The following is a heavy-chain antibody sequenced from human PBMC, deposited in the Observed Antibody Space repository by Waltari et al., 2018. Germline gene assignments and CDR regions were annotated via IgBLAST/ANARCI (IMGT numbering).Heavy chain of an antibody. V-gene: IGHV4-59*01. CDR2: IYYDGST. D-gene: IGHD3-9*01. Sequence: QVQLPESGPGLVKPSQTLSLTCTVSGGSIRGYYWRWIRQPPVKGLELIGYIYYDGSTIYSPSLRSGVTISVDMSKKQFSVKLTSVTTADTAVYYCARVEDDISECYHYYPMDVLGKGTTVTVSS. CDR1: GGSIRGYY. J-gene: IGHJ6*03. CDR3: ARVEDDISECYHYYPMDV.